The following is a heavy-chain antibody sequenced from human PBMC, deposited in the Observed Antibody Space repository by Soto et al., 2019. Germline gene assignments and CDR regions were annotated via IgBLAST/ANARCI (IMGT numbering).Heavy chain of an antibody. CDR1: GFTFTSYT. J-gene: IGHJ4*02. CDR3: AKVHGDAG. D-gene: IGHD4-17*01. V-gene: IGHV3-23*01. Sequence: EVHLLESGGGLIQPGGSLRLSCAASGFTFTSYTMTWVRQAPGKGLEWVSRISESGGSTHYADSVRGRFTISRDNSKNTVYLQMNSLRTEDTAVYYCAKVHGDAGWGQGTLVIVSS. CDR2: ISESGGST.